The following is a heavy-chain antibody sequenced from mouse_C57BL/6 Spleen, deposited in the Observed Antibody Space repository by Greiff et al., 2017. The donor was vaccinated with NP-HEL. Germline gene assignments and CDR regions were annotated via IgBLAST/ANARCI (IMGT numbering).Heavy chain of an antibody. CDR1: GFTFSDYG. J-gene: IGHJ2*01. D-gene: IGHD2-4*01. V-gene: IGHV5-17*01. CDR3: ARSSMITFDY. CDR2: ISRGSSTI. Sequence: EVKLMESGGGLVKPGGSLKLSCAASGFTFSDYGMHWVRQAPEKGLEWVAYISRGSSTIYYADTVKGRFTISRDNAKNTLFLQMTSLRSEDTAMYYCARSSMITFDYWGKGTTLTVSS.